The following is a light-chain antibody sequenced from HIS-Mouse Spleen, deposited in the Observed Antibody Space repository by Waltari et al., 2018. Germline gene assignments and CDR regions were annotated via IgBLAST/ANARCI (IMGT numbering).Light chain of an antibody. J-gene: IGLJ3*02. CDR3: CSYAGSSTWV. Sequence: QSVLTQPPSASGTPGQRVTISCSGSSSNIGSNYVYWYQQLPGTAPKLLIYRNNQRPSGVPDRFSGSKSGNTAFLTISGLQAEDEADYYCCSYAGSSTWVFGGGTKLTVL. CDR2: RNN. CDR1: SSNIGSNY. V-gene: IGLV1-47*01.